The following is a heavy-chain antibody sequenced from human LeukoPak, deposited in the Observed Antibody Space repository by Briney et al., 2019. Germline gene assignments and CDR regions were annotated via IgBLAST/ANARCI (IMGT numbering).Heavy chain of an antibody. Sequence: PSETLSLTCAVSGGSISGYYWSWIRQPPGKGLQWIGYISSSGTTNYNPSLKSRVTISVDTSKYQFSLKLSSVTAADAAVYYCARDYGGKFDFWGQGTLVTVSS. D-gene: IGHD4-17*01. J-gene: IGHJ4*02. CDR3: ARDYGGKFDF. V-gene: IGHV4-59*01. CDR1: GGSISGYY. CDR2: ISSSGTT.